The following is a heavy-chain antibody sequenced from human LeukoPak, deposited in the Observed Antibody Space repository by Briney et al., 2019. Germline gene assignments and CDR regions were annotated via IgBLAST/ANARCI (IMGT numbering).Heavy chain of an antibody. D-gene: IGHD2-21*01. V-gene: IGHV3-33*01. CDR1: GFTFSTYG. J-gene: IGHJ4*02. CDR3: VRHSSNSFDY. Sequence: GTSLRLSCAASGFTFSTYGMHWVRQAPGRGLEWVAVIWYDGSKMYYADSVKGRFTISRDTSKNTLYLQMNSLRAEDTAVYYCVRHSSNSFDYWGQGTLVTVSP. CDR2: IWYDGSKM.